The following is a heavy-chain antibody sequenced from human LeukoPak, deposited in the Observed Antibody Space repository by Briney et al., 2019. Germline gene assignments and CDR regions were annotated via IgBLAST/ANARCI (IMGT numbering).Heavy chain of an antibody. CDR1: RFTFGNNA. CDR2: ISSDGSSK. J-gene: IGHJ4*02. D-gene: IGHD5-18*01. CDR3: ARDSTYLPTAMVNY. V-gene: IGHV3-30-3*01. Sequence: GGSLRLSCAASRFTFGNNAMHWVRQTPGKGLEWVSVISSDGSSKFYADSVKGRFTISRDNSKNTLYLQMNSLRAEDTAVYYCARDSTYLPTAMVNYWGQGTLVTVSS.